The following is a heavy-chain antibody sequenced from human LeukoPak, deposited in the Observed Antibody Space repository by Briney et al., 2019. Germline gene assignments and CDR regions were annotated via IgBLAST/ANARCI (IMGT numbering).Heavy chain of an antibody. J-gene: IGHJ4*02. CDR3: ARELATIRSDY. Sequence: GGSLRLSCAASGFIFSNHAMTWVRQAPGKGLEWVSYISSSSSTIYYADSVKGRFTISRDNAKNSLYLQMNSLRAEDTAVYYCARELATIRSDYWGQGTLVTVSS. CDR1: GFIFSNHA. D-gene: IGHD5-24*01. CDR2: ISSSSSTI. V-gene: IGHV3-48*01.